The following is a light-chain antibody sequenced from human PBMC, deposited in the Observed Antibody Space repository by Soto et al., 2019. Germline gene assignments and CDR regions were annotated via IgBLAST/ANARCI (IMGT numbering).Light chain of an antibody. J-gene: IGLJ2*01. CDR1: SSNIGAGYD. Sequence: QSVLTQPPSVSGAPVQRVTISCTGSSSNIGAGYDVHWYQQIPGTAPKLLIYGNSNRPSGVPDRFSGSKSGTSASLAITGLQAEDEADYYRQSYDSRLSLVFGGGTKLTVL. V-gene: IGLV1-40*01. CDR3: QSYDSRLSLV. CDR2: GNS.